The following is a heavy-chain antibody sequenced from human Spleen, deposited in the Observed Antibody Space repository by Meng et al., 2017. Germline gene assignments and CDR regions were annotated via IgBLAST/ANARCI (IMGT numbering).Heavy chain of an antibody. CDR1: GGSFNEYF. D-gene: IGHD6-13*01. J-gene: IGHJ5*02. Sequence: QVQLKQWGAGLLKPWETLSLSCAVYGGSFNEYFWSWIRQSPGKGLEWIGEIRQSGTTNYNASLRSRATISIDTSKNHFSLKLTSVTAADTAVYYCARGQLASSTFSATNWFDPWGQGTLVTVSS. CDR2: IRQSGTT. V-gene: IGHV4-34*01. CDR3: ARGQLASSTFSATNWFDP.